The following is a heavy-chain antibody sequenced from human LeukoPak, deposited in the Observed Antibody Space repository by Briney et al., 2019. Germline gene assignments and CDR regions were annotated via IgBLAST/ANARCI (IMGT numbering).Heavy chain of an antibody. V-gene: IGHV4-59*01. CDR2: TSYSGST. CDR1: GGSISSYY. CDR3: GRSPDLGYYYYMDV. J-gene: IGHJ6*03. Sequence: SETLSLTCSVSGGSISSYYWSWIRQPPGKGLEWIGYTSYSGSTNYNPSLKSRVTISVDTSRNQFSLKLSFVTAADTAVSYCGRSPDLGYYYYMDVWGKGTTVTVSS. D-gene: IGHD3-16*01.